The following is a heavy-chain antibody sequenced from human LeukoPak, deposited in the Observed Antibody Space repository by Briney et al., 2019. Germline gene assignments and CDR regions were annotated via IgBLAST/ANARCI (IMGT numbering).Heavy chain of an antibody. CDR2: IQYDGTNK. J-gene: IGHJ4*02. D-gene: IGHD2-2*01. Sequence: HPGGSLKLSCEASGFIFSTYGMHWVRQAPGQGLEWVAFIQYDGTNKYNADSVKGRFTISRDNAKNSLYLQMNSLRAEDTAVYYCARGYCSSTSCYAEDAGPHWGQGTLVTVSS. CDR3: ARGYCSSTSCYAEDAGPH. CDR1: GFIFSTYG. V-gene: IGHV3-30*02.